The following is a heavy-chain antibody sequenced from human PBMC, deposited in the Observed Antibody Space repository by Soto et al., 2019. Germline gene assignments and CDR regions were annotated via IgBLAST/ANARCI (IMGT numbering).Heavy chain of an antibody. V-gene: IGHV3-74*01. Sequence: GGSLRLSCAASGFTFSSYWMHWVRQAPGKGLVWVSRINSDGSSTSYADSVKGRFTISRDNAKNTLYLQMNSLRAEDTAVYYCARSAARSSYFDHWGQGTLVTVSS. J-gene: IGHJ4*02. CDR3: ARSAARSSYFDH. CDR2: INSDGSST. CDR1: GFTFSSYW. D-gene: IGHD6-6*01.